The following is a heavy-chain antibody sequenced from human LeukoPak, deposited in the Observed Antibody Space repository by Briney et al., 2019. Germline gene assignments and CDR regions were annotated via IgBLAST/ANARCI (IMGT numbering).Heavy chain of an antibody. CDR2: INHSGST. J-gene: IGHJ4*02. CDR3: ARGGIQLWIFDY. Sequence: PSETLSLTCAVYGGSFSGYYWSWIRQPPGKGLEWIGEINHSGSTNYNPSLKSRVIISVDTSKNQFSLKLSSVTAADTAVYYCARGGIQLWIFDYWGQGTLVTVSS. V-gene: IGHV4-34*01. D-gene: IGHD5-18*01. CDR1: GGSFSGYY.